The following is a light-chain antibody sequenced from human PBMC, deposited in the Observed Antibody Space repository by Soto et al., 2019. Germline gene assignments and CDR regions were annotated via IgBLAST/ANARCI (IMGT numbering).Light chain of an antibody. CDR1: QSVSSSY. J-gene: IGKJ3*01. Sequence: EIVLTQSPGTLSLSPGERATLSCRASQSVSSSYLAWYQQKPGQAPRLLIYDTSDRATGIPDRFSASGSGTDFTLTLSRLEHEDFAVYYCQHYGTSALFGPGTKVDIK. CDR2: DTS. V-gene: IGKV3-20*01. CDR3: QHYGTSAL.